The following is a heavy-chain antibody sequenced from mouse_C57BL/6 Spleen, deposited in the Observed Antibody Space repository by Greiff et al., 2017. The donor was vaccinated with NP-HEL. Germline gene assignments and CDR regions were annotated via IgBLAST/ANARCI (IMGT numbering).Heavy chain of an antibody. V-gene: IGHV1-52*01. CDR1: GYTFTSYW. D-gene: IGHD1-1*01. CDR3: AIYYYGSSYDFAY. J-gene: IGHJ3*01. CDR2: IDPSDSET. Sequence: VQLQQPGAELVRPGSSVKLSCKASGYTFTSYWMHWVKQRPIQGLEWIGNIDPSDSETHYNQKFKDKATLTVDKSSSTAYMQLSSLTSEDSAVYYCAIYYYGSSYDFAYWGQGTLVTVSA.